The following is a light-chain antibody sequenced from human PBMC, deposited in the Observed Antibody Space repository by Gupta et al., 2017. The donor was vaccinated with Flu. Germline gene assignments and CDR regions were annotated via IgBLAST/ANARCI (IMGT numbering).Light chain of an antibody. CDR3: RQSASNART. Sequence: DIQMTQSPSSLSASVGDRVTITCRASQSVNIFVNWYQQNVGKAPQLLIYTASTFQSGGPSRFSRTGSGTDFTLRMRVLQSEDIAVYYSRQSASNARTF. CDR1: QSVNIF. J-gene: IGKJ2*01. CDR2: TAS. V-gene: IGKV1-39*01.